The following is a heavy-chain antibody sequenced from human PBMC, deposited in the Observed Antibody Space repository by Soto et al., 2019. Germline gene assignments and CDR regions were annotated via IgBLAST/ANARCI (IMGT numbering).Heavy chain of an antibody. V-gene: IGHV3-48*01. J-gene: IGHJ4*02. CDR1: GFSFSSYD. CDR3: ARDGYDYVWGSYRSGYFDL. CDR2: ITSSSSTI. Sequence: GGSLRLSCAASGFSFSSYDMNWVRQAPGKGLEWVSHITSSSSTIYYADSVKGRFTISRDNAKNSLYLQMNSLGVDDTAVYYCARDGYDYVWGSYRSGYFDLWGQGP. D-gene: IGHD3-16*02.